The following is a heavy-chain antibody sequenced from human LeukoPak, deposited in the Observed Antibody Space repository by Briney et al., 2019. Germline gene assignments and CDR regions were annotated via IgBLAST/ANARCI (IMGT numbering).Heavy chain of an antibody. CDR2: IRSKAYGETT. Sequence: GGSLRLSCTASGFTFGDYVMSWFRQAPGKGLEWVGFIRSKAYGETTQYAASVKGRFTISRDDSKSIAYLQMNSLKTEDTAVYYCSRRGLWFGEFDDSWGQGTLVTVSS. V-gene: IGHV3-49*03. CDR3: SRRGLWFGEFDDS. D-gene: IGHD3-10*01. CDR1: GFTFGDYV. J-gene: IGHJ4*02.